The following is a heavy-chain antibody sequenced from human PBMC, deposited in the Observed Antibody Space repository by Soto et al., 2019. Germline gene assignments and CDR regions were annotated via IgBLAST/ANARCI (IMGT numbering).Heavy chain of an antibody. CDR3: AGPLVVLSATPFDAFDI. J-gene: IGHJ3*02. D-gene: IGHD2-15*01. V-gene: IGHV3-66*04. Sequence: EVQLVESGGGLVQPGGSLRLSCAASGFTVSSNYMRWVRQAPGKGLEWVSVIYSGGSTYYADSVKGRFTISRDNSKNTLYLQMNSLRAEDTAVYYCAGPLVVLSATPFDAFDIWGQGTMVTVSS. CDR2: IYSGGST. CDR1: GFTVSSNY.